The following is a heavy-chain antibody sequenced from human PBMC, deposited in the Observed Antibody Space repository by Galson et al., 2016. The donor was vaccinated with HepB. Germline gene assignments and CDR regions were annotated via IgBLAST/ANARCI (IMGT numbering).Heavy chain of an antibody. CDR3: ARDRAYYDLLTGGYQYYGMDV. J-gene: IGHJ6*02. CDR2: ISSTGSSI. D-gene: IGHD3-9*01. V-gene: IGHV3-48*02. Sequence: SLRLSCAASGFTFSDYSMNWVRQAPGKGLEWVSYISSTGSSIYYADSVKGRFTISRDNAKNSLYLQMNSLRDEDMSVYYCARDRAYYDLLTGGYQYYGMDVWGQGTTVTVSS. CDR1: GFTFSDYS.